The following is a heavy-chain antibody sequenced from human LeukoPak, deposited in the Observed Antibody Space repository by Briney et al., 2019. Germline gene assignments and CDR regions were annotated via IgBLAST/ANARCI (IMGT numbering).Heavy chain of an antibody. CDR2: IRYDGSNK. Sequence: HPGGSLRLSCAASGFTFSSYGMHWVRQAPGKGLEWVAFIRYDGSNKYYADSVKGRFTISRDNSKNTLYLQMNSLRAEDTAVYYCAKGLHVYDIEEGFDPWGQGTLVTVSS. CDR1: GFTFSSYG. J-gene: IGHJ5*02. CDR3: AKGLHVYDIEEGFDP. D-gene: IGHD3-9*01. V-gene: IGHV3-30*02.